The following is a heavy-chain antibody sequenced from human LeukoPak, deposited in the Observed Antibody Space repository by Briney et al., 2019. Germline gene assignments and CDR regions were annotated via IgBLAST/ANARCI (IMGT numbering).Heavy chain of an antibody. CDR2: VNPNSGGT. CDR1: GYTFTGYY. Sequence: ASVKVSCKASGYTFTGYYMHWVRQAPGQGLEWMGWVNPNSGGTNYAQKFQGRVTMTRDTSISTAYMELSRLRSDDTAVYYCARDAYGDYTSGAFDIWGQGTMVTVSS. V-gene: IGHV1-2*02. CDR3: ARDAYGDYTSGAFDI. J-gene: IGHJ3*02. D-gene: IGHD4-17*01.